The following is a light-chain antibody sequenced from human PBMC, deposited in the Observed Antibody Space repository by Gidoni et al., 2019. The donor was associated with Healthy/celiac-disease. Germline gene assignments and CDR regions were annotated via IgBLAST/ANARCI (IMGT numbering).Light chain of an antibody. CDR2: YDS. Sequence: YVLTPPTSVSVAPGKPARITCGGNNIGSKSVHWYQQKPGQAPVLVIYYDSDRPSGIPERFSGSNSGNTATLTISRVEAGDEADYYCQVWDSSSDHPVVFGGGTKLTVL. CDR1: NIGSKS. V-gene: IGLV3-21*04. J-gene: IGLJ2*01. CDR3: QVWDSSSDHPVV.